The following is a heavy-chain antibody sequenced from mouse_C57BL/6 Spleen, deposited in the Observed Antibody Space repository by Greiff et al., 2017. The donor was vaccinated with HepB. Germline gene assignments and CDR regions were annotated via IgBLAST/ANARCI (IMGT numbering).Heavy chain of an antibody. CDR2: IWTGGGT. V-gene: IGHV2-9-1*01. Sequence: VKLVESGPGLVAPSQSLSITCTVSGFSLPSYAISWVRQPQGKGLEWLGVIWTGGGTNYNSALKSRLSISKDKSKSQVFLKMNSLQTDDTARYYCARNFGDYDYGAAYWGQGTLVTVSA. CDR3: ARNFGDYDYGAAY. J-gene: IGHJ3*01. D-gene: IGHD2-4*01. CDR1: GFSLPSYA.